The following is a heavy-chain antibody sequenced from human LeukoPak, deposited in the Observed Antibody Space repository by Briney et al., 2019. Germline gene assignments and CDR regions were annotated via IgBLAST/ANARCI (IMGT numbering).Heavy chain of an antibody. CDR2: ISYDGSNK. D-gene: IGHD2-2*01. CDR1: GFTFSSYG. Sequence: PGRSLRLSCAASGFTFSSYGMHWARQAPGKGLEWVAVISYDGSNKYYADSVKGRFTISRDNSKNTLYLQMNSLRAEDTAVYYCATENMGYCSSTSCYGQMGYWGQGTLVTVSS. J-gene: IGHJ4*02. V-gene: IGHV3-30*03. CDR3: ATENMGYCSSTSCYGQMGY.